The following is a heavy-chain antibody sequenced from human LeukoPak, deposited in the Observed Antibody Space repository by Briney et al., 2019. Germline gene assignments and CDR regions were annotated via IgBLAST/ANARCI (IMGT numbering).Heavy chain of an antibody. Sequence: SETLSLTCSVSGGSISDYYWSWIRQTPGKGLEWIAYIHYSGPTNYNPSLKSRVTISVDTSQNQFSLKLNSVTAADTAVYYCARHYGSGTYPLDYWGRGTLVTVSS. J-gene: IGHJ4*02. CDR1: GGSISDYY. V-gene: IGHV4-59*08. CDR2: IHYSGPT. CDR3: ARHYGSGTYPLDY. D-gene: IGHD3-10*01.